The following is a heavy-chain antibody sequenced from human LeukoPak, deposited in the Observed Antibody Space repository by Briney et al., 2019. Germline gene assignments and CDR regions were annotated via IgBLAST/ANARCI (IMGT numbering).Heavy chain of an antibody. V-gene: IGHV1-8*03. D-gene: IGHD4-11*01. CDR1: GYTFTSYD. Sequence: ASVKVSCKASGYTFTSYDINWVRQATGQGLEWMGWMNPNSGNTGYAQKFQGRVTITRNTSISTAYMELSSLRSEDTAVYYCARVYSNYANWFDPWGQGTLVTASS. CDR2: MNPNSGNT. CDR3: ARVYSNYANWFDP. J-gene: IGHJ5*02.